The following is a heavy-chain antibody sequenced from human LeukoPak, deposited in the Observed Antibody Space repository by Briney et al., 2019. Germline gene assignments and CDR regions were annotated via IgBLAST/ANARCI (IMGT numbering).Heavy chain of an antibody. CDR2: TRNKANSYIT. D-gene: IGHD1-26*01. CDR1: GFTFSDHF. V-gene: IGHV3-72*01. J-gene: IGHJ4*02. Sequence: PGGSLRLSCAASGFTFSDHFLDWVRQAPGKGLEWVGRTRNKANSYITEYAASVKGRFTISRDDSKNSLYHQMSSLKTDDTAMHYCASIRGTFGYWGQGTLVTVSS. CDR3: ASIRGTFGY.